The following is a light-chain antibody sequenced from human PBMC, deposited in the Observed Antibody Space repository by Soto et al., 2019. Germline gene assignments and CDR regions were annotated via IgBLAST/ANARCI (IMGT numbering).Light chain of an antibody. J-gene: IGKJ2*01. CDR2: DAS. Sequence: DIQMTQSPSSLSASVGDRVTISCQASHDISIYLTWYQQKPGEAPKVLIYDASTLETGVPSRFSASGSGTYFTFTISSLQTADIGTYHCQQYENFPYTFGQGTKLEIK. CDR3: QQYENFPYT. CDR1: HDISIY. V-gene: IGKV1-33*01.